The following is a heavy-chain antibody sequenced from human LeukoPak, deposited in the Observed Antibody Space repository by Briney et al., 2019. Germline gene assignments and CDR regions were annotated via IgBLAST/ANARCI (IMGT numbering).Heavy chain of an antibody. CDR3: AKARYCSGGSCYSVPYGDYVGYYFDY. Sequence: GGSLRLSCAASGFTFSSYGMSWVRQAPGKGLEWVSYISSSSGTTYYADSVKGRFTISRDNSKNSLYLQMNSLRAEDTAVYYCAKARYCSGGSCYSVPYGDYVGYYFDYWGQGTLVTVSS. V-gene: IGHV3-23*01. J-gene: IGHJ4*02. CDR2: ISSSSGTT. D-gene: IGHD2-15*01. CDR1: GFTFSSYG.